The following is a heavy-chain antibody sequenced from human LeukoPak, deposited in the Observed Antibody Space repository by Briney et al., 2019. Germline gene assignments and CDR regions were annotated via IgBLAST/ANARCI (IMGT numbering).Heavy chain of an antibody. V-gene: IGHV3-30*18. CDR1: GFTFSSYG. CDR3: AKDRGKAVAPYHYGMDV. Sequence: PGRSLRLSCAASGFTFSSYGMHWVRQAPGKGLEWVAVISYDGSNKYYADSVKGRFTISRDNSKNTLYLQMNSLRAEDTAVYYCAKDRGKAVAPYHYGMDVWGQGTTVTVSS. D-gene: IGHD6-19*01. J-gene: IGHJ6*02. CDR2: ISYDGSNK.